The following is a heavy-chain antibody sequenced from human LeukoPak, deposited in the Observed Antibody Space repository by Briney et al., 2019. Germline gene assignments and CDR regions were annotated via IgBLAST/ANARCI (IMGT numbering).Heavy chain of an antibody. J-gene: IGHJ5*02. Sequence: ASVKFSCKASGYTFTSYDINWVRQATGQGLEWMGWMNPNSGNTGYAQKFQGRVTMTRNTSISTAYMELSSLRSEDTAVYYCARGASMTTVRYSWFDPWGQGTLVTVSS. CDR1: GYTFTSYD. CDR3: ARGASMTTVRYSWFDP. D-gene: IGHD4-11*01. V-gene: IGHV1-8*01. CDR2: MNPNSGNT.